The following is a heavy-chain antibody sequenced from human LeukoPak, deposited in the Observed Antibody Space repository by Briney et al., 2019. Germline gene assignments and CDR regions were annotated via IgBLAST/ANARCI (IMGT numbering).Heavy chain of an antibody. CDR3: ARLLYYDSSGYSY. D-gene: IGHD3-22*01. CDR1: GFTFSSYA. Sequence: GGSLRLSCAASGFTFSSYAMSWVRQAPGKGLEWVSAISGSGGSTYYADSVKGRFTISRDNSKNSLYLQMNSLRAGDTAVYYCARLLYYDSSGYSYWGQGTLVTVSS. V-gene: IGHV3-23*01. J-gene: IGHJ4*02. CDR2: ISGSGGST.